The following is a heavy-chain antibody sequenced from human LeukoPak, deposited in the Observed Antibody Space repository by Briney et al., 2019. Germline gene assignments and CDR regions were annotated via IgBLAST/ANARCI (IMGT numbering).Heavy chain of an antibody. CDR3: AREIKPAAI. Sequence: GGSLRLSCEGSGFSLSAYNMNWVRQAPGKGLESVSYISSSSATIFYADSVKGRFTISRDNAKNSLYLQMNSLRPEDTAVYYCAREIKPAAIWGQGTLVTVSS. CDR2: ISSSSATI. D-gene: IGHD2-2*01. V-gene: IGHV3-48*01. J-gene: IGHJ4*02. CDR1: GFSLSAYN.